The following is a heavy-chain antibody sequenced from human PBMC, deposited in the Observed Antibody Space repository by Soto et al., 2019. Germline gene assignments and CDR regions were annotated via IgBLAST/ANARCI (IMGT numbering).Heavy chain of an antibody. CDR1: GFTFSSYW. J-gene: IGHJ5*02. Sequence: GGSLRLSCVASGFTFSSYWMSWVRQAPGGGLEWVANIKQDGTEIHYEESVKGRFTIFRDNAKKSLYLQMNSLRAEDTAVYFCASYSGSYFPVGHDRWGQGTLVTVSS. CDR2: IKQDGTEI. V-gene: IGHV3-7*01. D-gene: IGHD1-26*01. CDR3: ASYSGSYFPVGHDR.